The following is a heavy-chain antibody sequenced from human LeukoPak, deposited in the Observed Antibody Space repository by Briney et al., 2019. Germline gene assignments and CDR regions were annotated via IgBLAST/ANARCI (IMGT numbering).Heavy chain of an antibody. CDR2: ISSSSSYI. CDR3: ARVGTTYYYDSSGYPTFDY. Sequence: PGGSLRLSCAASGFTFSSYSMNWVRQAPGKGLEWVSSISSSSSYIYYADSVKGRFTISRDNAKNSLYLQMNSLRAEDTAVYYCARVGTTYYYDSSGYPTFDYWGQGTLVTVSS. D-gene: IGHD3-22*01. J-gene: IGHJ4*02. V-gene: IGHV3-21*01. CDR1: GFTFSSYS.